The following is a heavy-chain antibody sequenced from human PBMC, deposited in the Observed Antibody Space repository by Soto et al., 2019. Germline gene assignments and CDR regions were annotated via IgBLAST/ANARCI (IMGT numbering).Heavy chain of an antibody. V-gene: IGHV4-31*11. D-gene: IGHD4-17*01. Sequence: QVQLQESGPGLVKPSQTLSLTGDVSGASVTRAGSYWGWIRQRPGQGLEWIGYIYFDGTTYYNPSLKSRVIISADTSRNQFSLSLSFLTAADTAVYYCATRTTVTKFDYWGQGTLVTVSS. J-gene: IGHJ4*02. CDR3: ATRTTVTKFDY. CDR1: GASVTRAGSY. CDR2: IYFDGTT.